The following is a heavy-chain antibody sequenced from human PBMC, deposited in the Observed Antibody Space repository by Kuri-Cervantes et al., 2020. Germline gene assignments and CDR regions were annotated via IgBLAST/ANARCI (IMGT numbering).Heavy chain of an antibody. D-gene: IGHD3-3*01. Sequence: ASVKVSCKASGYTFTSYAMHWVRQAPGQRLEWMGWISGYNGDTNNLHNLKGRLTMTTDTSTSTAYMELSSLRSEDTAVYYCDFLEWQQDAFDIWGQGTMVTVSS. CDR3: DFLEWQQDAFDI. J-gene: IGHJ3*02. CDR2: ISGYNGDT. V-gene: IGHV1-3*01. CDR1: GYTFTSYA.